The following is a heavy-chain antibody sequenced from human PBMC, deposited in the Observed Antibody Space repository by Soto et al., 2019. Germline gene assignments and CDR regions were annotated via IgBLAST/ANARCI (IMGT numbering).Heavy chain of an antibody. V-gene: IGHV3-23*01. J-gene: IGHJ4*02. Sequence: QAGGSLRLSCAASGFTFSSYAMSWVRQAPGKGLEWVSAISGSGGSTYYADSVKGRFTISRDNSKNTLYLQMNSLRAEDTAVYYRAKGIAYCGGDCYSHYFDYWGQGTLVTVSS. CDR2: ISGSGGST. D-gene: IGHD2-21*02. CDR3: AKGIAYCGGDCYSHYFDY. CDR1: GFTFSSYA.